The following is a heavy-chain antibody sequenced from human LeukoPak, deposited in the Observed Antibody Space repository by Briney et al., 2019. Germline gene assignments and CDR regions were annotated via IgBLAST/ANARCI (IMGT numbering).Heavy chain of an antibody. CDR2: IWYDGSNK. CDR1: GFTFSSYG. Sequence: PGRSLRLSCAASGFTFSSYGMHWVRQAPGKGLEWVAVIWYDGSNKYYADSVKGRFTISRDNSKNTLYLQMNSLRAEDTAVYYCAKGVLAYCSGGSCYDVHYWGQGTLVTVSS. J-gene: IGHJ4*02. CDR3: AKGVLAYCSGGSCYDVHY. V-gene: IGHV3-33*06. D-gene: IGHD2-15*01.